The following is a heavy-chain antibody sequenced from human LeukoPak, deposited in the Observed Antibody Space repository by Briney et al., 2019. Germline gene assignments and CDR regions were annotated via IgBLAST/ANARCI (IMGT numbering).Heavy chain of an antibody. J-gene: IGHJ4*02. CDR1: GFTFSNYG. CDR3: AKVVQYTASTGTGLDY. Sequence: GGSLRLSCAASGFTFSNYGMHWVRQAPGKGLDWVAVIWYDGSYKYYADSVKGRFTISRDNSRNTLYLQMNSLRAEDTAVYYCAKVVQYTASTGTGLDYWGQGTLVTVSS. D-gene: IGHD6-13*01. V-gene: IGHV3-33*06. CDR2: IWYDGSYK.